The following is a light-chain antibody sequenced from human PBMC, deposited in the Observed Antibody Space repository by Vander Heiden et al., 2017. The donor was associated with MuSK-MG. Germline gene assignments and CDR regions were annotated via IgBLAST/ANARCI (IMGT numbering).Light chain of an antibody. Sequence: QSALTPPPSASGSPGQSVTISCTGTSSDVGGYNYVSWYQQHPGKAPKLMIYEVSKRPSGVPDRFSGSKSGNTASLTVSGLQAEDEADYYCSSYAGSNNRVFGGGTKLTVL. CDR1: SSDVGGYNY. CDR3: SSYAGSNNRV. CDR2: EVS. J-gene: IGLJ2*01. V-gene: IGLV2-8*01.